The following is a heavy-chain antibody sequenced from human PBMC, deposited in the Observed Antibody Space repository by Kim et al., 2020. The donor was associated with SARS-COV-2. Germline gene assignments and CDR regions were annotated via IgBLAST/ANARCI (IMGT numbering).Heavy chain of an antibody. Sequence: KYYGDSGKGRFTISRDNAKNSLCLQMNSLRGEDTAFYYCARVGSSSWYFDYWGQGTLVTVSS. D-gene: IGHD6-13*01. V-gene: IGHV3-7*03. CDR3: ARVGSSSWYFDY. CDR2: K. J-gene: IGHJ4*02.